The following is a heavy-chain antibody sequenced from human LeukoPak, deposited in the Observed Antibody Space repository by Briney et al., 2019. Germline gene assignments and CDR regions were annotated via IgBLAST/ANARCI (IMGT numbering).Heavy chain of an antibody. J-gene: IGHJ4*02. Sequence: ASVKVSCKASGYTFTSYDINWARQATGQGLEWMGWMNPNSGNTGYAQKFQGSVTMTRNTSISTAYMELSSLRSEDTAVYYCARAGSSAYCGGDCYPHPIDYWGQGTLVTVSS. CDR1: GYTFTSYD. D-gene: IGHD2-21*02. CDR2: MNPNSGNT. V-gene: IGHV1-8*01. CDR3: ARAGSSAYCGGDCYPHPIDY.